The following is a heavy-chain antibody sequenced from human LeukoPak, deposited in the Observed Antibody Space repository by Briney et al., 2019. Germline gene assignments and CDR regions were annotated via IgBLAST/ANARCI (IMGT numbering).Heavy chain of an antibody. V-gene: IGHV4-4*02. CDR3: ARAPPGYSSSWYQKPNWFDP. D-gene: IGHD6-13*01. CDR1: GGSISSSNW. Sequence: PSETLSLTCAVSGGSISSSNWWSWVRQPPGKGLEWIGEIYHSGSTNYNPSLKSRVTISVDKSKNQFSLKLSSVTAADTAVYYCARAPPGYSSSWYQKPNWFDPWGQGTLVTVSS. J-gene: IGHJ5*02. CDR2: IYHSGST.